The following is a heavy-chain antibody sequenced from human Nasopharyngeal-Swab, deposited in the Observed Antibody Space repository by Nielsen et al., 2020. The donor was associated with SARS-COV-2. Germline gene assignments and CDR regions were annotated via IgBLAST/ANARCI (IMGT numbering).Heavy chain of an antibody. CDR1: GFTFSSYD. Sequence: GESLKISCAASGFTFSSYDMHWVRQATGKGLEWVSAIGTAGDTYYPGSVKGRFTISRENAKNSLYLQMNSLRAEDTAVYYCARVSAYYDSGGHYDAFDIWGQGTMVTVSS. V-gene: IGHV3-13*01. J-gene: IGHJ3*02. CDR3: ARVSAYYDSGGHYDAFDI. D-gene: IGHD3-22*01. CDR2: IGTAGDT.